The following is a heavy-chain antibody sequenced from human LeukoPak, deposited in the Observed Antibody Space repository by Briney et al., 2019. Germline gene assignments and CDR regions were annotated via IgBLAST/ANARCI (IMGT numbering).Heavy chain of an antibody. CDR1: GGSISSSSYY. D-gene: IGHD6-13*01. Sequence: SETLSLTCTVSGGSISSSSYYWGWIRQPPGKGLEWIGSIYYSGSTYYNPSLKSRVTISVDTSKNQFSLKLSSVTAADTAVYYCARDRWVAAAGKGFYYYGMDVWGQGTTVTVSS. CDR3: ARDRWVAAAGKGFYYYGMDV. V-gene: IGHV4-39*07. J-gene: IGHJ6*02. CDR2: IYYSGST.